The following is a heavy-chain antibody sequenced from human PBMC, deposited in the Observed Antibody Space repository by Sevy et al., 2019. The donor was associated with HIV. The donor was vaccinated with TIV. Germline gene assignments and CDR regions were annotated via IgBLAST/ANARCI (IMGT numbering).Heavy chain of an antibody. CDR3: GRDGGSTDRGMDG. Sequence: GGSLRLSCAASGFTFSSYSMNWVRQAPGKGLEWVSSISSTSNYIYYGDSVKGRYTISRDNAKNSLHLQMNSLRAEDTAGYYWGRDGGSTDRGMDGWGQGTTVTVSS. D-gene: IGHD3-16*01. J-gene: IGHJ6*02. CDR1: GFTFSSYS. CDR2: ISSTSNYI. V-gene: IGHV3-21*01.